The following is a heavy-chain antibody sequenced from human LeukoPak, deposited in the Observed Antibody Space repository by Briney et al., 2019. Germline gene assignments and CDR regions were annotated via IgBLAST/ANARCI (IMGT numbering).Heavy chain of an antibody. CDR3: ARTRYYYNSRSYGAPYYFDY. J-gene: IGHJ4*01. CDR1: GGSISSYY. D-gene: IGHD3-10*01. Sequence: PSETLSLTCTVSGGSISSYYWSWIRQPPGKGLEWIGYIYYSGSTNYNPSLKSRVTISVDTSKNQFSLKLSSVTAADTAVYYCARTRYYYNSRSYGAPYYFDYWGHGTLVTVSS. CDR2: IYYSGST. V-gene: IGHV4-59*08.